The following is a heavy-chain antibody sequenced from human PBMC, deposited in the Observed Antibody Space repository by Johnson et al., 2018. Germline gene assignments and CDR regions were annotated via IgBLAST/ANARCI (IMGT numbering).Heavy chain of an antibody. J-gene: IGHJ4*02. Sequence: VQLVESGGGLVKPGGSLRLSCTASGFTFNNAWMSWVRQAPGKGLEWIGHIKSKTDGGTTDYAVPVKGRFTISRDDSTNTRYLQMNILKTAETGVYYCTTLTLGYDFLTGNYIPDYFDSGGQGTLVTVFS. CDR3: TTLTLGYDFLTGNYIPDYFDS. CDR2: IKSKTDGGTT. D-gene: IGHD3-9*01. V-gene: IGHV3-15*01. CDR1: GFTFNNAW.